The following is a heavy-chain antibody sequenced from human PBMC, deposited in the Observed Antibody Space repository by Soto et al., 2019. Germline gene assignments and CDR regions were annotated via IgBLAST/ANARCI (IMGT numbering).Heavy chain of an antibody. CDR1: GYTFTGYD. D-gene: IGHD2-2*01. CDR2: ISPNSGDT. CDR3: ARTHCSSISCYVGSWDY. J-gene: IGHJ4*02. Sequence: ASVKVSCKASGYTFTGYDMHWVRQAPGQGLEWMGWISPNSGDTNYAQKFQGWVTMTRGTSISTAYMELSRLRSDGTAVYYCARTHCSSISCYVGSWDYWGQGTLVTVSS. V-gene: IGHV1-2*04.